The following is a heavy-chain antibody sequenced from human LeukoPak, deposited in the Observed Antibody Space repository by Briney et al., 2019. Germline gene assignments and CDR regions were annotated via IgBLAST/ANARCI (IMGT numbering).Heavy chain of an antibody. Sequence: QTGGSLRLSCAASGFTFSSYSMNWVRQAPGKGLEWVANIKQDGSEKYYVDSVKGRFTISRDNAKNSLYLQMNSLRAEDTAVYYCARDGLYSSSPESYYYGMDVWGQGTTVTVSS. V-gene: IGHV3-7*01. D-gene: IGHD6-6*01. CDR3: ARDGLYSSSPESYYYGMDV. CDR2: IKQDGSEK. CDR1: GFTFSSYS. J-gene: IGHJ6*02.